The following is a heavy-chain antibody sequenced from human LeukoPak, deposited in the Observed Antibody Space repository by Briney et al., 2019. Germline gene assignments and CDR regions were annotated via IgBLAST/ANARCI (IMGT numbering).Heavy chain of an antibody. CDR1: GGSFSGYY. CDR2: INHSGST. D-gene: IGHD2/OR15-2a*01. CDR3: ASNGYYSVDY. J-gene: IGHJ4*02. V-gene: IGHV4-34*01. Sequence: SETLSLTCAVYGGSFSGYYWSWIRQPPGKGLEWIGEINHSGSTNYNPSLKSRVTISIDTSKTQFSLKLSSVTAADTAVYYCASNGYYSVDYWGQGTLVTVSS.